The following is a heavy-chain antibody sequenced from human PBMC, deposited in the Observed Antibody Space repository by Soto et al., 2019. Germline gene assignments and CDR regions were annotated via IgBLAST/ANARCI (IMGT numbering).Heavy chain of an antibody. Sequence: QMQLVQSGPEVKKPGTSVKVSCKASGFTFTSSAVQWVRQARGQRLEWIGWIVVVSGNTNYEQKFKERDTITSDMTKSTAYVALSSLRSEYRAVYYCAAVHAHDIQTGPYGMDFWGQGTTVTFSS. CDR3: AAVHAHDIQTGPYGMDF. CDR1: GFTFTSSA. J-gene: IGHJ6*02. V-gene: IGHV1-58*01. CDR2: IVVVSGNT. D-gene: IGHD3-9*01.